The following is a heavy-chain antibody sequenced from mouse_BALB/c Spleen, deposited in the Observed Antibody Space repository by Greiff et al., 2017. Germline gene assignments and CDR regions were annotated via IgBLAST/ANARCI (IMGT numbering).Heavy chain of an antibody. CDR3: ARQYGSSAWYFDV. Sequence: VQLVESGGDLVKPGGSLKLSCAASGFTFSSYCLSWVRQSPDKRLEWVANISSGGSYTYYPDSVKGRFTISRDNAKNTLYLQMSSLKSEDTAMYYCARQYGSSAWYFDVWGAGTTVTVSS. D-gene: IGHD1-1*01. CDR1: GFTFSSYC. CDR2: ISSGGSYT. V-gene: IGHV5-6*01. J-gene: IGHJ1*01.